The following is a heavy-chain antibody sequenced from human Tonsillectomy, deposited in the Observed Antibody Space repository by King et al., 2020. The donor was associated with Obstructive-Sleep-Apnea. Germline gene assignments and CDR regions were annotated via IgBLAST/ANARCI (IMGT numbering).Heavy chain of an antibody. CDR1: GGSISSGGYS. Sequence: QLQESGSGLVKPSQTLSLTCAVSGGSISSGGYSLSWIRQPPGKGLEWIGYIYHSGSTYYNPSLKSRVTISVDRSKNQFSLKLSSVTAADTAVYYCASLYDSSGWDAFDIWGQGTMVTVSS. D-gene: IGHD3-22*01. J-gene: IGHJ3*02. V-gene: IGHV4-30-2*01. CDR3: ASLYDSSGWDAFDI. CDR2: IYHSGST.